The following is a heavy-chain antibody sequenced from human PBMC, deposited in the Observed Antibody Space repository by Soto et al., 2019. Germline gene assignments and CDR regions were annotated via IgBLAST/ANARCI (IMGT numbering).Heavy chain of an antibody. CDR2: MNPNSGNT. CDR1: GYTFTSYD. Sequence: GASVKVSCKASGYTFTSYDINWVRQATGQGLEWMGWMNPNSGNTGYAQKFQGRVTMTRNTSISTAYMELSSLRSEDTAVYYCATRYNWNYQDAFDIWGQGTMVTVSS. D-gene: IGHD1-7*01. J-gene: IGHJ3*02. CDR3: ATRYNWNYQDAFDI. V-gene: IGHV1-8*01.